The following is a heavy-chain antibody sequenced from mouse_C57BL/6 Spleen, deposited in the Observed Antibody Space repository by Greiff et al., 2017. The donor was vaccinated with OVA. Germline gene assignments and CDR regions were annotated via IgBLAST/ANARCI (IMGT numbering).Heavy chain of an antibody. CDR3: ARRERGDGYFDY. CDR1: GYTFTDYC. CDR2: IYPGSGSI. D-gene: IGHD1-1*01. J-gene: IGHJ2*01. V-gene: IGHV1-62-2*01. Sequence: QVQLQQSGAELVKPGASVKLSCKASGYTFTDYCMHWVKQRPGQGLEWIGWIYPGSGSINYNEKFKDKATLTADKSSSTVYMQLSRMTSEDSAVYSWARRERGDGYFDYWGQGTTLTVSS.